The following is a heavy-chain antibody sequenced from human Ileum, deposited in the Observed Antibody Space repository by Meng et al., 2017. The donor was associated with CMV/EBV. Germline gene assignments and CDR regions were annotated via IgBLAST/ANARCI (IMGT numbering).Heavy chain of an antibody. D-gene: IGHD3-22*01. J-gene: IGHJ4*02. CDR3: VEFQYSESSFGH. Sequence: SGFTFSDRYMDWVRQAPGKGLEWVGRCINKPGAYTTEYAASVKGRFSISKDDSKNSMYLQMNSLKTDDTAVYYCVEFQYSESSFGHWGQGTLVTVSS. CDR2: CINKPGAYTT. CDR1: GFTFSDRY. V-gene: IGHV3-72*01.